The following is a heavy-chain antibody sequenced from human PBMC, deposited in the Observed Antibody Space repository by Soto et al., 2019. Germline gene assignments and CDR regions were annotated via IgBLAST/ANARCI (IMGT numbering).Heavy chain of an antibody. CDR1: GYNFNRYW. Sequence: PGESLKISCKGSGYNFNRYWIGLVRQMPGKGLEWMGVIYPGDSDTRYSPSLQGQVTISADKSSSAAYLQWSSLQASDTATYYCARSLVNGTCDAFDIWSQGTMVTVSS. D-gene: IGHD6-13*01. CDR2: IYPGDSDT. J-gene: IGHJ3*02. V-gene: IGHV5-51*01. CDR3: ARSLVNGTCDAFDI.